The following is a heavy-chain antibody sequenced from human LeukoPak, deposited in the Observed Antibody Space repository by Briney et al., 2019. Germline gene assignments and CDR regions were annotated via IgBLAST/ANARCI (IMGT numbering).Heavy chain of an antibody. CDR3: AKSNRRGREPDAFDI. J-gene: IGHJ3*02. Sequence: PGGSLRLSCAASGFTFDDYAMHWVRHAPAKGLGLVSGISWNSGSISYADSVKSRFTISREDAKNSLYLQVNSLRAEDMALYYCAKSNRRGREPDAFDIWGQGTMVTVSS. D-gene: IGHD3-16*02. CDR1: GFTFDDYA. V-gene: IGHV3-9*03. CDR2: ISWNSGSI.